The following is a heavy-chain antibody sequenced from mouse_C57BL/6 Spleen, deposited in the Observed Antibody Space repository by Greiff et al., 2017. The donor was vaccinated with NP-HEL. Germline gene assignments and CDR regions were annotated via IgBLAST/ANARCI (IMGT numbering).Heavy chain of an antibody. CDR3: ARGVGQDYAMDY. D-gene: IGHD3-3*01. CDR1: GYTFTSYW. CDR2: IDPSDSYT. V-gene: IGHV1-69*01. Sequence: VKLQQPGAELVMPGASVKLSCKASGYTFTSYWMHWVKQRPGQGLEWIGEIDPSDSYTNYNQKFKGKSTLTVDKSSSTAYMQLSSLTSEDSAVYYCARGVGQDYAMDYWGQGTSVTVSS. J-gene: IGHJ4*01.